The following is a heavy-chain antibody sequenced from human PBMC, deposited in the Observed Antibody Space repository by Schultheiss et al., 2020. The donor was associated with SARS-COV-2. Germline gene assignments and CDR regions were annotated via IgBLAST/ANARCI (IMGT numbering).Heavy chain of an antibody. CDR2: IYYSGST. CDR3: ARDSPYSSGWDSKDV. D-gene: IGHD6-19*01. J-gene: IGHJ6*02. V-gene: IGHV4-31*03. Sequence: SQTLSLTCTVSGGSISSGGYYWSWIRQHPGKGLEWIGYIYYSGSTYYNPSLKSRVTISVDTSKNQFSLKLSSVTAADTAVYYCARDSPYSSGWDSKDVWGQGTTVTVSS. CDR1: GGSISSGGYY.